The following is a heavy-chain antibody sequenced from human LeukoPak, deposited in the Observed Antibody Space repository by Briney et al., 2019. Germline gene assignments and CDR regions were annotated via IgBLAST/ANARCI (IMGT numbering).Heavy chain of an antibody. CDR1: GGSFSGYY. V-gene: IGHV4-34*01. D-gene: IGHD2-8*01. CDR3: ARGQPKVSVDYYYYYMDV. J-gene: IGHJ6*03. Sequence: SETLSLTCAVYGGSFSGYYWSWIRQPPGKGLEWIGEIIHSGSTNYDPSLKSRVTISVDTSKNQFSLKLSSVTAADTAVYYCARGQPKVSVDYYYYYMDVWGKGTTVTVSS. CDR2: IIHSGST.